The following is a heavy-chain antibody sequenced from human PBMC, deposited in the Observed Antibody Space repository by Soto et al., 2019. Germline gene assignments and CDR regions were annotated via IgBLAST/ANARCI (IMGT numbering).Heavy chain of an antibody. J-gene: IGHJ4*02. V-gene: IGHV1-69*01. Sequence: QAQVAQSGAEVRKPGSSVKLSCKASEGTFNSYAIAWVRQAPGQGLEWMGGIIPYYNTLNYAQKFQDRVTILADDSTNTVYMELSSLRSDDTAVYFCASGASRWYPYFFDSWAQGTLVTVSS. CDR2: IIPYYNTL. D-gene: IGHD6-13*01. CDR3: ASGASRWYPYFFDS. CDR1: EGTFNSYA.